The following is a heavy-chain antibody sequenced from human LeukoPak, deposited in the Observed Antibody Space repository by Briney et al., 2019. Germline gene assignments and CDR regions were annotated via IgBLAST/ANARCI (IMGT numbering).Heavy chain of an antibody. Sequence: PSETLSLTCAVYGGSFSGYYWSWIRQPPGKGLEWIGETNHSGSTNYNPSLKSRVTISVDTSKNQFSLKLSSVTAADTAVYYCARGLHEGMDPSPYNWFDPWGQGTLVTVSS. CDR1: GGSFSGYY. D-gene: IGHD3/OR15-3a*01. CDR2: TNHSGST. V-gene: IGHV4-34*01. J-gene: IGHJ5*02. CDR3: ARGLHEGMDPSPYNWFDP.